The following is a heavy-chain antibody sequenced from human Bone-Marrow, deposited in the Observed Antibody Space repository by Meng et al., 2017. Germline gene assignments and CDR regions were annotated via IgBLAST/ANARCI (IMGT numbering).Heavy chain of an antibody. D-gene: IGHD2-8*01. V-gene: IGHV3-48*03. CDR3: ARISYTNGVSWFDP. CDR1: GFTFSSYE. Sequence: GGSLRLSCAASGFTFSSYEMNWVRQAPGKGLEWVSYISSSGSTIYYADSVKGRFTISRDNAKNSLYLQMNSLRAEDTAVYYCARISYTNGVSWFDPWGQGTLVTVSS. J-gene: IGHJ5*02. CDR2: ISSSGSTI.